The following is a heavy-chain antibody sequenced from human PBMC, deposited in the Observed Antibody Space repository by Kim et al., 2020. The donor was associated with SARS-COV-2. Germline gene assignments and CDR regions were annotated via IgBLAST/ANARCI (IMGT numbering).Heavy chain of an antibody. CDR1: GLIFNNAW. CDR3: TTQGILPGD. J-gene: IGHJ4*02. Sequence: GGSLRLSCAASGLIFNNAWMTLVRQAPGKGLEWIGRIKSKTDGGTTDYAAPVKGRFTVSRDDSKSTLYLQMNSLRMEDTGVYYCTTQGILPGDWGQGTLV. V-gene: IGHV3-15*01. CDR2: IKSKTDGGTT. D-gene: IGHD3-9*01.